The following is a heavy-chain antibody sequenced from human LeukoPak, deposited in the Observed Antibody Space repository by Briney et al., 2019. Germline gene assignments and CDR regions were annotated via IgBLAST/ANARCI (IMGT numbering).Heavy chain of an antibody. CDR1: GFTFSSYA. CDR2: ISYDGSNK. V-gene: IGHV3-30-3*01. D-gene: IGHD4-4*01. Sequence: PGGSLRLSCAAPGFTFSSYAMHWVRQAPGKGLEWVAVISYDGSNKYYADSVKGRFTISRDNSKNTLYLQMNSLRAEDTAVYYCARDYSNYGYYFDYWGQGTLVTVSS. J-gene: IGHJ4*02. CDR3: ARDYSNYGYYFDY.